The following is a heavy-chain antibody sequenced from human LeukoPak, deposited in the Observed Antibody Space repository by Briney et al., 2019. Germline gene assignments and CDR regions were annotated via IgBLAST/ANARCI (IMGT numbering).Heavy chain of an antibody. V-gene: IGHV3-74*01. J-gene: IGHJ6*02. CDR1: GFTLSSYW. CDR3: VRGIQSRFNGMDV. D-gene: IGHD4-11*01. Sequence: PGGSLRLSCAASGFTLSSYWMHWVRQVPGKGLVWVSRINSDGSNTRYADSVKGRFTVSRDNAKNTLFLQMNSLRTEDTAVYYCVRGIQSRFNGMDVWGQGTTVTVSS. CDR2: INSDGSNT.